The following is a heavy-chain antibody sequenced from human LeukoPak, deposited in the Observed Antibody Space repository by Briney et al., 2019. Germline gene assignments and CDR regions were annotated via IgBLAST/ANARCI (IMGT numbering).Heavy chain of an antibody. CDR1: GGTFSSYA. J-gene: IGHJ4*02. Sequence: GASVKVSCKASGGTFSSYAISWVRQAPGKGLEWMGGFDPEDGKTIYAQKFQGRVTMTEDTSTDTAYMELSSLRSEDTAVYYCVRGGALYYDFWDWGQGTLVTVSS. CDR2: FDPEDGKT. V-gene: IGHV1-24*01. D-gene: IGHD3-3*01. CDR3: VRGGALYYDFWD.